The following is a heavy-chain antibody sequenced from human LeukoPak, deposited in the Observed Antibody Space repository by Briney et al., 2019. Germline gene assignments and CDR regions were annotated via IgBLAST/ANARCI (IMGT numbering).Heavy chain of an antibody. D-gene: IGHD6-13*01. J-gene: IGHJ5*02. CDR2: VYYSGST. CDR3: ARDSIAAAGAFWFDP. CDR1: GGSISSYY. Sequence: SETLSLTCTVSGGSISSYYWSWIRQPPGKGLEWIGYVYYSGSTNYNPSLNSRVTISVDTSKNQFSLKLSSVTAADTAVYYCARDSIAAAGAFWFDPWGQGTLVTVSS. V-gene: IGHV4-59*01.